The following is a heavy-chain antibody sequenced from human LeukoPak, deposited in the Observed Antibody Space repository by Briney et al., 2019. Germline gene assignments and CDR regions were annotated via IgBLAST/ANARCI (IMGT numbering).Heavy chain of an antibody. V-gene: IGHV4-59*02. J-gene: IGHJ4*02. Sequence: SETLSLTCTVSGASVSRYYWNWIRQSPGKGLEWIGYVYDSGSISFNPSLKSRVTISIDTSKNQFSLKMTSVTAADTAVYYCARTYCRGGSCHFDYWGQGTLVTVSS. CDR1: GASVSRYY. CDR2: VYDSGSI. CDR3: ARTYCRGGSCHFDY. D-gene: IGHD2-15*01.